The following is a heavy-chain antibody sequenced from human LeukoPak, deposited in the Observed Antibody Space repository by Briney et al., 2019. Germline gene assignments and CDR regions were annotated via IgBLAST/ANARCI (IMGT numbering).Heavy chain of an antibody. J-gene: IGHJ4*02. CDR2: INPNSGGT. V-gene: IGHV1-2*04. CDR1: GYTFTGYY. CDR3: ARGDYDILTGFDY. Sequence: ASVKVSCKASGYTFTGYYMHRVRQAPGQGLGWMGWINPNSGGTNYAQKFQGWVTMTRDTSISTAYMELSRLRSDDTAVYYCARGDYDILTGFDYWGQGTLVTVSS. D-gene: IGHD3-9*01.